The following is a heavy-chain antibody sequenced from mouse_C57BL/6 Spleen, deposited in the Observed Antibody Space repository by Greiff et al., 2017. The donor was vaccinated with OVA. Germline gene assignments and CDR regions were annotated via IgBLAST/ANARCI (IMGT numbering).Heavy chain of an antibody. Sequence: VQLQQSGAELVRPGASVKLSCTASGFNIKDYYMHWVKQRPEQGLEWIGRIDPEDGDTEYAPKFQGKATMTADTSSNTAYLQLSSLTSEDTAVYYCTRDDGGYYIDYWGQGTTLTVSS. J-gene: IGHJ2*01. V-gene: IGHV14-1*01. CDR3: TRDDGGYYIDY. CDR2: IDPEDGDT. CDR1: GFNIKDYY. D-gene: IGHD2-12*01.